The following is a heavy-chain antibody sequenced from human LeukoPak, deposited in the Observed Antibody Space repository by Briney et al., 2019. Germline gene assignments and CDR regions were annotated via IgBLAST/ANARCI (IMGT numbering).Heavy chain of an antibody. J-gene: IGHJ4*02. V-gene: IGHV1-18*01. Sequence: ASVKVSCKASGYTFTSYAMNWVRQAPGQGLEWMGWISAYNGNTNYAQKLQGRVTMTTDTSTSTAYMEVRSLRSDDTAVYYCARDRPSSTWDLDYWGQGTLVTVSS. CDR2: ISAYNGNT. D-gene: IGHD2-2*01. CDR3: ARDRPSSTWDLDY. CDR1: GYTFTSYA.